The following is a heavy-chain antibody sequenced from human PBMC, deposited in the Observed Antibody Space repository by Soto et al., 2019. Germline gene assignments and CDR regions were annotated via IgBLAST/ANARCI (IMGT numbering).Heavy chain of an antibody. CDR1: GFTVSTNY. V-gene: IGHV3-66*01. CDR2: IQSGGST. J-gene: IGHJ3*01. CDR3: TRDFFGAAASWVAFDV. D-gene: IGHD3-3*01. Sequence: EVQLVESGGGLVQPGGSLRLSCAASGFTVSTNYMSWVRQAPGKGLEWVSVIQSGGSTKYADSVKGRFTISRDNSKNTVYLQMNSLRVDDTAVYYCTRDFFGAAASWVAFDVWGQGTMVTVSS.